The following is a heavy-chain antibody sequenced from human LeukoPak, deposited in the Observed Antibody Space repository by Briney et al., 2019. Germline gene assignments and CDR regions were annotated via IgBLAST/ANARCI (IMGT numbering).Heavy chain of an antibody. J-gene: IGHJ4*02. D-gene: IGHD2-2*02. CDR2: INHSGST. CDR3: ARGIVVVPAAIFRYFDY. Sequence: SSETLSLTCTVSGGSISNYYWSWIRQPPGKGLEWIGEINHSGSTNYNPSLKSRVTISVDTSKNQFSLKLSSVTAADTAVYYCARGIVVVPAAIFRYFDYWGQGTLVTVSS. CDR1: GGSISNYY. V-gene: IGHV4-34*01.